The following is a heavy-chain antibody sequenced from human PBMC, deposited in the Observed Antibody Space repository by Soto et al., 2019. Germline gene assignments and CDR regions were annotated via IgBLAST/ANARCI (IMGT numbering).Heavy chain of an antibody. D-gene: IGHD3-3*01. CDR2: IYYSGST. V-gene: IGHV4-61*01. CDR1: GGSISSGCYY. Sequence: SETLSLTCTVSGGSISSGCYYWSWIRQPPGKGLEWIGYIYYSGSTNYNPSLKSRVTISVDTSKNQFSLKLSSVTAADTAVYYCARGLAYDFWSGYFYGLNWFDPWGQGTLVTVSS. CDR3: ARGLAYDFWSGYFYGLNWFDP. J-gene: IGHJ5*02.